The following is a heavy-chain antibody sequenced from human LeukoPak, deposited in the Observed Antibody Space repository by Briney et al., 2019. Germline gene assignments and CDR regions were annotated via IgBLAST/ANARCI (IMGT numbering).Heavy chain of an antibody. J-gene: IGHJ4*02. CDR1: GGSFSSCSYY. CDR3: ASPRYGLGSYSTIDY. D-gene: IGHD3-10*01. Sequence: PSETLSLTCSVSGGSFSSCSYYWGWIRQPPGKGLEWIGSISYSGSTYYNPSLKSRVTISVDTSKNQFSLKLSSVTAADTAVYYCASPRYGLGSYSTIDYWGQGTLVTVSS. V-gene: IGHV4-39*01. CDR2: ISYSGST.